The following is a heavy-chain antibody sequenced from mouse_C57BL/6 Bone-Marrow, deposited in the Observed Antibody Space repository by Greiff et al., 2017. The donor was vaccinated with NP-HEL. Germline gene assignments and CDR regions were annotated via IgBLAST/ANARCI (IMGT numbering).Heavy chain of an antibody. J-gene: IGHJ2*01. D-gene: IGHD1-1*01. V-gene: IGHV1-55*01. Sequence: QVHVKQPGAELVKPGASVKMSCKASGYTFTSYWITWVKQRPGQGLEWIGDIYPGSGSTNYNEKFKSKATLTVDTSSSTAYMQLSSLTSEDSAVYYCARWFITTLDYWGQGTTLTVSS. CDR1: GYTFTSYW. CDR3: ARWFITTLDY. CDR2: IYPGSGST.